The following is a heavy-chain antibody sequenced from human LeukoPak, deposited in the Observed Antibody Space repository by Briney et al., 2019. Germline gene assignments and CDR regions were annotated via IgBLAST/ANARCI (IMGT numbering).Heavy chain of an antibody. CDR3: AKGDASDY. CDR1: GFTFSSYS. V-gene: IGHV3-9*01. D-gene: IGHD2-21*02. CDR2: ISWNSGSI. J-gene: IGHJ4*02. Sequence: GGSLRLSCAASGFTFSSYSMNWVRQAPGKGLEWVSGISWNSGSIGYADSVKGRFTISRDNAKNSLYLQMNSLRAEDTALYYCAKGDASDYWGQGTLVTVSS.